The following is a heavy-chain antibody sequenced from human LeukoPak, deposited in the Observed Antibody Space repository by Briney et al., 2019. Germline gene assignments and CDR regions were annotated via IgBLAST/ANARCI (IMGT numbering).Heavy chain of an antibody. CDR1: GYTFTSYA. Sequence: ASVKVSCKASGYTFTSYAMHWVRQAPGQRLEWMGWINTGNGNTKYSQKFQGRVTITRDTSASTAYMELSSLRSEDTAVYYGARGGRRYFDYFDYWGQEALVSVSS. V-gene: IGHV1-3*04. CDR3: ARGGRRYFDYFDY. D-gene: IGHD3-9*01. J-gene: IGHJ4*02. CDR2: INTGNGNT.